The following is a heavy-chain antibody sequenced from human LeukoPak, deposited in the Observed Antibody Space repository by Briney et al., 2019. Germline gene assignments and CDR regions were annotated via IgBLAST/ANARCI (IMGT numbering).Heavy chain of an antibody. CDR2: LNHSGST. J-gene: IGHJ4*02. V-gene: IGHV4-34*01. Sequence: SETLSLTCAVYGGSFSGYYWSWIRQPPGKGLEWIGELNHSGSTNYNPSLKSRVTISVDTSKNQFSLKLSSVTAADTAVYYCARRRRSYYYGSGSPTLFDYWGQGTLVTVSS. D-gene: IGHD3-10*01. CDR3: ARRRRSYYYGSGSPTLFDY. CDR1: GGSFSGYY.